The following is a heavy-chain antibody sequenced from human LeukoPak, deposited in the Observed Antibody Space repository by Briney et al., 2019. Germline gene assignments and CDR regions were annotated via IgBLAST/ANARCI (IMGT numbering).Heavy chain of an antibody. CDR3: ARTYYYDSSDTSVWFDP. CDR2: IIPIFGTA. CDR1: GGTFSSYA. J-gene: IGHJ5*02. V-gene: IGHV1-69*05. Sequence: SVKVSCKASGGTFSSYAITWVRQAPGQGIEWMGGIIPIFGTANYAQKFQGRVTITTDESTSTSYMELSSLRSEDTAVYYCARTYYYDSSDTSVWFDPWGQGTLVTVSS. D-gene: IGHD3-22*01.